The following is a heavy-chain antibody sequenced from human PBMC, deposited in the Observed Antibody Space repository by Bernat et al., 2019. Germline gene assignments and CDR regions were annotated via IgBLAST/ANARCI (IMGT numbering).Heavy chain of an antibody. D-gene: IGHD2-15*01. CDR1: GFIYTDAW. CDR2: IKSKTTGGTT. CDR3: TTETVDFEEDSGGFDY. Sequence: EVHLVESGGDLVRPGGSLRLSCAASGFIYTDAWMTWVRQAPGKGLEWVGRIKSKTTGGTTAYAAPVKGRFTISRDDSKNTLYLQLKSLKTEDTAVYYCTTETVDFEEDSGGFDYWGQGTLVTVSS. V-gene: IGHV3-15*01. J-gene: IGHJ4*02.